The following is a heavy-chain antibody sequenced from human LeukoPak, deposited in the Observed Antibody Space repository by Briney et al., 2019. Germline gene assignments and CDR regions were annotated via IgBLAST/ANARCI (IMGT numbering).Heavy chain of an antibody. J-gene: IGHJ4*02. D-gene: IGHD6-19*01. CDR3: ARTGYSSGWYATDPPLDY. CDR2: IWYDGSNK. Sequence: GGSLRLSCAASGFTFSSYGMHWVRQAPGKGLEWVAVIWYDGSNKYYADSVKGRFTTSRDNSKNTLYLQMNSLRAEDTAVYYCARTGYSSGWYATDPPLDYWGQGTLVTVFS. V-gene: IGHV3-33*01. CDR1: GFTFSSYG.